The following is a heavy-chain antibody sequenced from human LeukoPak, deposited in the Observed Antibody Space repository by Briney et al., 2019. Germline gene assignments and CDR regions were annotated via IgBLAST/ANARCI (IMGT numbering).Heavy chain of an antibody. CDR3: ARGGYYDSSGYLSGFDY. D-gene: IGHD3-22*01. CDR2: IGTAGDT. J-gene: IGHJ4*02. Sequence: GGSLRLSCAASGFTFSSYDMHWVRQATGKGLEWVSAIGTAGDTYYPGSVKGRFTISRENAKNSLYLQMNSLRAGDTAVYYCARGGYYDSSGYLSGFDYWGQGTLVTVSS. CDR1: GFTFSSYD. V-gene: IGHV3-13*01.